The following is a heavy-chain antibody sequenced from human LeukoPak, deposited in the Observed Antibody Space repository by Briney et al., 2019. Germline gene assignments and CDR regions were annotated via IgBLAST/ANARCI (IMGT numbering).Heavy chain of an antibody. CDR3: ARRQRGYCSGGSCSWFDP. J-gene: IGHJ5*02. V-gene: IGHV4-31*03. Sequence: SETLSLTCTVSGGSISSGGYYWSWIRQHPGKGLEWIGYICYSGSTYYNPSLKSRVTISVDTSKNQFSLKLSSVTAADTAVYYCARRQRGYCSGGSCSWFDPWGQGTLVIVSS. D-gene: IGHD2-15*01. CDR2: ICYSGST. CDR1: GGSISSGGYY.